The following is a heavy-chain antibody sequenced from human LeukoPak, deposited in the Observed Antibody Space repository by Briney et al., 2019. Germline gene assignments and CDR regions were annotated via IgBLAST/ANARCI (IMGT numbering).Heavy chain of an antibody. D-gene: IGHD2-2*01. CDR2: INAGNGNT. V-gene: IGHV1-3*01. CDR1: GYTFTNYA. Sequence: GASVKVSCKASGYTFTNYAIHWVRQAPGQRPEWMGWINAGNGNTKYSQRFQGRVTITRDKSANTAYMELSSLRSEDTAVYYCARGIRSSHKADYYLDHWGQGTLVTVSS. CDR3: ARGIRSSHKADYYLDH. J-gene: IGHJ4*02.